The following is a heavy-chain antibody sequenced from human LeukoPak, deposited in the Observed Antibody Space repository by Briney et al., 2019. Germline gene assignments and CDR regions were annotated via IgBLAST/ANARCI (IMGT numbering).Heavy chain of an antibody. Sequence: PSETLSLTCTVSGASISGYYWNWIRLPPGRGREWIGYIFYSGSTNFTPSLKSRVTMSIDTSKNQFSLKLNSVTAADTAVYYCAKGHKETLDAFDIWGQGTMVIVSS. CDR1: GASISGYY. CDR2: IFYSGST. V-gene: IGHV4-59*08. J-gene: IGHJ3*02. CDR3: AKGHKETLDAFDI.